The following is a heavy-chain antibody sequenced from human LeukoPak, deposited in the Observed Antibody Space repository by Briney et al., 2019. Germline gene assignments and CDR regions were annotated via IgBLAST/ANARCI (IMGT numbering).Heavy chain of an antibody. Sequence: SETLSLTCTVSGGSISSSSYYWGWIRQPPGKGLEWIGSIYYSGSTYYNPSLKSRVTMSVDTSKNQFSLKLSSVTAADTAVYYCAKKRTRAFDIWGQGTMVTVSS. J-gene: IGHJ3*02. D-gene: IGHD1-1*01. CDR3: AKKRTRAFDI. CDR1: GGSISSSSYY. V-gene: IGHV4-39*01. CDR2: IYYSGST.